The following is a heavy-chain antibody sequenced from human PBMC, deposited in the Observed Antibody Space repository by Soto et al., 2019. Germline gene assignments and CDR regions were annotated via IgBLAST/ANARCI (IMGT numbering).Heavy chain of an antibody. Sequence: EVQLLESGGGLVQPGGSLRLSCAASGFTFSSYSMSWVRQAPGKGLEWVSGFRTSGDGGTTYYADSVKGRFTISRDNSKNSLYLQMNSLRAEDTAVYYCARGSRVWIQLWLPPFDYWGQGTLVTVSS. D-gene: IGHD5-18*01. J-gene: IGHJ4*02. V-gene: IGHV3-23*01. CDR3: ARGSRVWIQLWLPPFDY. CDR2: FRTSGDGGTT. CDR1: GFTFSSYS.